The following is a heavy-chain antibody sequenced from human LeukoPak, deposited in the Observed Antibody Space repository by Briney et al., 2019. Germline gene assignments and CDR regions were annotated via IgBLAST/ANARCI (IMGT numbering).Heavy chain of an antibody. D-gene: IGHD2-2*01. CDR1: GYTLTSYG. Sequence: ASVKVSCKASGYTLTSYGISWVRQAPGQGLEWMGWISAYNGNTNYAQKLQGRVTMTTDTSTSTAYMELRSLRSDDTAVYYCARDTSSTSIWYFDLWGRGTLVTVSS. CDR3: ARDTSSTSIWYFDL. V-gene: IGHV1-18*01. J-gene: IGHJ2*01. CDR2: ISAYNGNT.